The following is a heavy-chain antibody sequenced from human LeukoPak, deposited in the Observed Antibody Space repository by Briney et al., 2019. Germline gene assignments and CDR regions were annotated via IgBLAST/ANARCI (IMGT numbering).Heavy chain of an antibody. V-gene: IGHV1-18*01. J-gene: IGHJ4*02. CDR2: ISTYNGDT. CDR1: GYTFTSYG. D-gene: IGHD3-16*01. CDR3: AREGLGELTLDY. Sequence: ASVRVSCKASGYTFTSYGISWVRQAPGQGLEWMGWISTYNGDTNYAQKLQGRVTMTTDTSTSTAYMELRSLRSDDTAVYYCAREGLGELTLDYWGQGTLVTVSS.